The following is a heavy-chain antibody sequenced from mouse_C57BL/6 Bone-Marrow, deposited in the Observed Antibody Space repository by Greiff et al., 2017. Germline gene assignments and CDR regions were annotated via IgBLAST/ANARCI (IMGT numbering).Heavy chain of an antibody. Sequence: EVKLVESGGGLVKPGGSLKLSCAASGFTFSSYTMSWVRQTPEKRLEWVATISGGGGNTYYPDSVKGRYPISRDNATNTLYLQLSSLRSEDTALYYCASQAWFAYGGQGTLVTVSA. CDR2: ISGGGGNT. CDR1: GFTFSSYT. V-gene: IGHV5-9*01. J-gene: IGHJ3*01. CDR3: ASQAWFAY.